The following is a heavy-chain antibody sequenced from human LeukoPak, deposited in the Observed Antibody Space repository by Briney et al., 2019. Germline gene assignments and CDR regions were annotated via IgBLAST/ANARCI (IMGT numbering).Heavy chain of an antibody. V-gene: IGHV4-34*01. J-gene: IGHJ4*02. D-gene: IGHD5-24*01. CDR3: ARVVNRWLPARDY. CDR1: GGSFSGYY. Sequence: SETLSLACAVYGGSFSGYYWSWIRQPPGKGLEWIGEINHSGSTNYNPSLKSRVTISVDTSKNQFSLKLSSVTAADTAVYYCARVVNRWLPARDYWGQGTLVTVSS. CDR2: INHSGST.